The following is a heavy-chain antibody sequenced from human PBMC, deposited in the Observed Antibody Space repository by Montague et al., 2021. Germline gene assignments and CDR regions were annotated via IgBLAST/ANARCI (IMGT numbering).Heavy chain of an antibody. CDR3: ARSGRRICLSCFDY. V-gene: IGHV4-59*03. Sequence: SETLSLTCTVYSASIRSFSWTWIRQPPGGGLEWIGDVNHSGNTYYNPSLHSRLTFSLYTSSYQFSLRLTSVTAADTAVYYCARSGRRICLSCFDYWGQGTLVTVSS. CDR1: SASIRSFS. D-gene: IGHD6-25*01. CDR2: VNHSGNT. J-gene: IGHJ4*02.